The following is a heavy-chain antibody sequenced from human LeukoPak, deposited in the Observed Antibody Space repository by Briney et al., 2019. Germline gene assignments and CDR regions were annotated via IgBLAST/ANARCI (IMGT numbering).Heavy chain of an antibody. J-gene: IGHJ4*02. D-gene: IGHD2-21*01. CDR3: AKDLIKGGEATNFDY. CDR1: GFTFSSYA. V-gene: IGHV3-23*01. CDR2: ISGSGGNT. Sequence: GGSLRLSCAASGFTFSSYAMSWVRQAPGKGLEWVSAISGSGGNTYYADSVKGRFTISRDNSKNTLYLQMNSLRAEDTAVYYCAKDLIKGGEATNFDYWGQGTLVTVSS.